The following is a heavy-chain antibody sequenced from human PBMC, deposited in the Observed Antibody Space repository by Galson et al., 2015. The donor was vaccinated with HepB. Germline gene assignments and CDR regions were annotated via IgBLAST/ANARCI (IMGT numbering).Heavy chain of an antibody. D-gene: IGHD1-1*01. Sequence: SLRLSCAASGFTFSSYGMHWVRQAPGKGLEWVAVISYDGSNKYYADSVKGRFTISRDNSKNTLYLQMNSLRAGDTAVYYCAKDINSGGMDVWGQGTTVTVSS. J-gene: IGHJ6*02. V-gene: IGHV3-30*18. CDR1: GFTFSSYG. CDR2: ISYDGSNK. CDR3: AKDINSGGMDV.